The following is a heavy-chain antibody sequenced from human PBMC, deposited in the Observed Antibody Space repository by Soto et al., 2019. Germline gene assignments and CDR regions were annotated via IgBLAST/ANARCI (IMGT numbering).Heavy chain of an antibody. J-gene: IGHJ5*02. V-gene: IGHV3-30-3*01. CDR2: ISYDGSNK. CDR3: ARQGTGQLGGDWFDP. Sequence: QVQLVESGGGVVQPGRSLRLSCAASGFIFSSYAMHWVRRAPGKGLEWVAVISYDGSNKYYADSVKGRFTISRDNSKNTLYLQMNSPRPEDTAVYYCARQGTGQLGGDWFDPWGQGTLVTVSS. D-gene: IGHD6-6*01. CDR1: GFIFSSYA.